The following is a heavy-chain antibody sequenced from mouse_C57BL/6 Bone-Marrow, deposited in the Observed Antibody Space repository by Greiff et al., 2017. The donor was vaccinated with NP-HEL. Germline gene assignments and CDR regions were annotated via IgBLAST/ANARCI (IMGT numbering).Heavy chain of an antibody. CDR2: IWRGGST. J-gene: IGHJ2*01. V-gene: IGHV2-5*01. CDR3: AKNEIYDGYFSFDY. D-gene: IGHD2-3*01. CDR1: GFSLTSYG. Sequence: QVQLKESGPGLVQPSQSLSITCTVSGFSLTSYGVHWVRQSPGKGLEWLGVIWRGGSTDYNAAFMSRLSITKDNSKSQVFFKMNSLQADDTAIYYRAKNEIYDGYFSFDYWGQGTTLTVSS.